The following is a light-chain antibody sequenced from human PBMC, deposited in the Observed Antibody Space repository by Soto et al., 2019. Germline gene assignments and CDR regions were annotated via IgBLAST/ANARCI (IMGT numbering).Light chain of an antibody. V-gene: IGKV3-15*01. CDR3: QRYNNWPRAT. J-gene: IGKJ4*01. CDR1: QSISSN. CDR2: RTS. Sequence: EIVMTQSPATLSVSPGERATLSCRASQSISSNLAWYQQKPGQAPRLLMFRTSSRATGFPARFSGSGSGTEFNLTISSLQSEDFGVYYCQRYNNWPRATFGGGTKVDI.